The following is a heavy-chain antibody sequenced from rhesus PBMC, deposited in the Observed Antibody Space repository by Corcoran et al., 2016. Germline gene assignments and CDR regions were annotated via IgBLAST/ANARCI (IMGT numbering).Heavy chain of an antibody. J-gene: IGHJ4*01. D-gene: IGHD5-24*01. CDR1: GGSLSRTS. CDR3: ARYSGYSIPFDY. Sequence: QVQLQESGPGLVKPSETLSLTCAVSGGSLSRTSWSWIRQSPGKGLVWIGYIYGGSGSTSYNPSLKSRVTISTDTSKNQFSLKLSSVTAADTAVYYCARYSGYSIPFDYWGQGVLVTVSS. CDR2: IYGGSGST. V-gene: IGHV4-147*01.